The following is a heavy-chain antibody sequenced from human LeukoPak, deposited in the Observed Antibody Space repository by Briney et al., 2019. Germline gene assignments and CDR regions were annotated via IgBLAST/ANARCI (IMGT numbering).Heavy chain of an antibody. J-gene: IGHJ4*02. CDR3: ARDRCSGGNCAFAS. Sequence: ASMKVSCKTSGYSFTSYSINWVRQAPGQGLEWMGRVSTYNGNTKSAQKFQGRVTMTTDTSTSTVYMELASLSSDDTASYYCARDRCSGGNCAFASWGQGTLVTVSS. CDR2: VSTYNGNT. CDR1: GYSFTSYS. V-gene: IGHV1-18*01. D-gene: IGHD2-15*01.